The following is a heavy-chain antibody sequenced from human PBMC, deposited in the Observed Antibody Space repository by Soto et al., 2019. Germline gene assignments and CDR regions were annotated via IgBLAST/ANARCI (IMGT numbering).Heavy chain of an antibody. V-gene: IGHV3-53*01. CDR2: IYSAGST. J-gene: IGHJ4*02. CDR1: GFTVSSNY. Sequence: EVQLVESGGGLIQPGGSLRLSCAVAGFTVSSNYMSWVRQATGKGLEWVSVIYSAGSTYYADSVKGRFTISRDNSKNTLYLQMNSLRAEDTAVYYCARGLYFNDNSGYLPFDYWGQGTLVTVSS. D-gene: IGHD3-22*01. CDR3: ARGLYFNDNSGYLPFDY.